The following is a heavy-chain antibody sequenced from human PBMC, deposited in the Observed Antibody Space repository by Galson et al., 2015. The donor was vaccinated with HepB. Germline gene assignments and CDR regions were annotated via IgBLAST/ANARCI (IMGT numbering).Heavy chain of an antibody. D-gene: IGHD3-10*01. V-gene: IGHV5-51*01. CDR2: IYPGDSDT. Sequence: QSGAEVKKPGESLKISCKGSGYSFTIYCIAWVRQMPGKGLEWMGIIYPGDSDTRYSPSFQGQVTISVDKSISTAYLQWSSLKASDTAMYYCARQPYGSGSGADAFDIWGQGTMVTVSS. CDR3: ARQPYGSGSGADAFDI. CDR1: GYSFTIYC. J-gene: IGHJ3*02.